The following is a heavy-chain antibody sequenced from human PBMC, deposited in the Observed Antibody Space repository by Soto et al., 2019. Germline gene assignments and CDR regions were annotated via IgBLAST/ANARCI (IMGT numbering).Heavy chain of an antibody. J-gene: IGHJ4*02. CDR3: AKDPLCSGYCSGDY. V-gene: IGHV3-23*01. Sequence: EVQLLESGGGLVQPGGSLRLSCAASGFTFSSYAMSWVRQAPGKGLEWVSAISGSGGSTYYADSVKGRFTISKDNSKNTLYLQMNSLRAEDTAVYYCAKDPLCSGYCSGDYWGQGTLVTVSS. CDR2: ISGSGGST. D-gene: IGHD2-15*01. CDR1: GFTFSSYA.